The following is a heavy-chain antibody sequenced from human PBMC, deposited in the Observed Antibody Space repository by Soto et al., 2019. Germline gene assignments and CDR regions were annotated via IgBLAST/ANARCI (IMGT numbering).Heavy chain of an antibody. Sequence: SETLSLTCAVYGGSFSGYYWSWIRQPPGKGLEWIGEINHSGSTNYNPSLKSRVTISVDTSKNQFSLKLSSVTAADTAVYYCARDGYRCYYYDSSGYYEPCYYYYGMDVWGQGTTVTVSS. V-gene: IGHV4-34*01. J-gene: IGHJ6*02. CDR1: GGSFSGYY. CDR2: INHSGST. CDR3: ARDGYRCYYYDSSGYYEPCYYYYGMDV. D-gene: IGHD3-22*01.